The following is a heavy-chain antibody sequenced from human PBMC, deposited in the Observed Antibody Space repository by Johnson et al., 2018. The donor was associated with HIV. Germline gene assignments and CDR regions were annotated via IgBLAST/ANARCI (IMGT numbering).Heavy chain of an antibody. CDR3: ARDHSSSWYRGFGGAFDI. CDR2: ISSNGGST. J-gene: IGHJ3*02. D-gene: IGHD6-13*01. V-gene: IGHV3-64*01. Sequence: VQLVESGGGLVQPGGSLRLSCAASGFTFSSYAMHWVRQAPGKGLEYVSAISSNGGSTYYANSVKGRFTISRDNSKNTLYLQMNSLRAEDTAVYYCARDHSSSWYRGFGGAFDIWGQGTMVTVSS. CDR1: GFTFSSYA.